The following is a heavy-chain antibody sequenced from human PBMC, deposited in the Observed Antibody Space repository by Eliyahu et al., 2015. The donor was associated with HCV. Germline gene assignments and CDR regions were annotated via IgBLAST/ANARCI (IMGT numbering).Heavy chain of an antibody. Sequence: QVQLRESGPGLVKPSQTLSLTCTVSDGSIRSGRYAWSWIRQPAGGGLEGIGRISTSGSTKYNPTLESRVTMSVDTSQNQFSLYLSSVTAADTAVYYCARTLSEKIMTMPGRIIGYGLDVWGQGTTVTVSS. CDR1: DGSIRSGRYA. V-gene: IGHV4-61*02. J-gene: IGHJ6*02. CDR2: ISTSGST. D-gene: IGHD3-16*02. CDR3: ARTLSEKIMTMPGRIIGYGLDV.